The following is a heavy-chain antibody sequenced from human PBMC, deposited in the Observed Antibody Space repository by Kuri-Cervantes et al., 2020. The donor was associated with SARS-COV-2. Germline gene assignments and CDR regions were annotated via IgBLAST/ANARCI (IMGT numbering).Heavy chain of an antibody. J-gene: IGHJ4*02. V-gene: IGHV4-59*01. D-gene: IGHD6-25*01. CDR1: GGSISSYY. CDR2: IYYSGST. Sequence: GSLRLSCTVSGGSISSYYWSWIRQPPGEGLEWIGYIYYSGSTNYNPSLKSRVTISVDTSKNQFSLKLSSVTAADTAVYYCARVGEYSSGLDYWGQGTLVTVSS. CDR3: ARVGEYSSGLDY.